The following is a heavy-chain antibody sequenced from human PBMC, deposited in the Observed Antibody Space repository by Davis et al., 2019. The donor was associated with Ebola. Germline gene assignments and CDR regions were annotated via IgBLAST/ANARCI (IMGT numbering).Heavy chain of an antibody. V-gene: IGHV4-59*08. Sequence: PSETLSLTCTVSGGSISSHYWSWIRQPPGKGLEWIGYIYYSGSTNYNPSLKSRVTISVDTSKNQFSLKLSSVTAADTAVYYCARHSPRRYFDYWGQGTLVTVSS. CDR2: IYYSGST. J-gene: IGHJ4*02. CDR1: GGSISSHY. CDR3: ARHSPRRYFDY.